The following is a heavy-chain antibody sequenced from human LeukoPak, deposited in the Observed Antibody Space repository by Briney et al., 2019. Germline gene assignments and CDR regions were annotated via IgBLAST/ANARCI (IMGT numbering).Heavy chain of an antibody. Sequence: PGGSLRLSCAASGFTFSSYEVNWVRQAPGKGLEGGSYISSSGSTIYYADSVKVRFTISRDNAKNSLYLQMNSLRAEDTAVYYCARGKSVGLDHWGQGTLVTVSS. CDR2: ISSSGSTI. CDR3: ARGKSVGLDH. D-gene: IGHD2-15*01. CDR1: GFTFSSYE. J-gene: IGHJ4*02. V-gene: IGHV3-48*03.